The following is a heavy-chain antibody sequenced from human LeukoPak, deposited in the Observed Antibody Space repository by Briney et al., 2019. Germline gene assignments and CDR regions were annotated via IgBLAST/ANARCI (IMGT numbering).Heavy chain of an antibody. Sequence: ASVKVSCKASGYTFTYYAITWVRQAPGQGLEWMGWTSTYNDGKNYAQSLQGRITMTTDTSTNTAYMELGSLRSDDTAVYYCGAGHPRVDYWGQGTLVTVSS. CDR2: TSTYNDGK. V-gene: IGHV1-18*01. J-gene: IGHJ4*02. CDR3: GAGHPRVDY. CDR1: GYTFTYYA.